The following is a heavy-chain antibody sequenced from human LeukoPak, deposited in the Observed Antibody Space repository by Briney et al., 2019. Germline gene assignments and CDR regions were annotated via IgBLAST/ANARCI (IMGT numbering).Heavy chain of an antibody. J-gene: IGHJ6*03. CDR1: GFTFDDYA. D-gene: IGHD2-2*01. Sequence: PGRSLRLSCAASGFTFDDYAMHWVRQAPGKGLEWVSGISWNSGSIGYADSVKGRFTISRDNAKNSLYLQMNSLRAEDTALYYCARVYQLPNMDVWGKGTTVTVSS. CDR3: ARVYQLPNMDV. CDR2: ISWNSGSI. V-gene: IGHV3-9*01.